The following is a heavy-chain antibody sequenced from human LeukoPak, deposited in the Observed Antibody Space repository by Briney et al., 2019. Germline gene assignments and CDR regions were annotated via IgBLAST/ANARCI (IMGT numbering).Heavy chain of an antibody. CDR3: ARVSTYYDFWSGYSDPLDY. V-gene: IGHV1-69*01. Sequence: SVKVSCKASGGTFSSYAISWVRQAPGQGLEWMGGIIPIFGTANYAQKFQGRVTITADESTSTACMELSSLRSEDTAVYYCARVSTYYDFWSGYSDPLDYWGQGTLVTVSS. J-gene: IGHJ4*02. D-gene: IGHD3-3*01. CDR1: GGTFSSYA. CDR2: IIPIFGTA.